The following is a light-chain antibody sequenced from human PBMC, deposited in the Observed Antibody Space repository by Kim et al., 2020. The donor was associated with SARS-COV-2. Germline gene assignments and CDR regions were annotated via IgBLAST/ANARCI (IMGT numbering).Light chain of an antibody. J-gene: IGLJ2*01. CDR3: SSYTSSSTLV. V-gene: IGLV2-14*04. CDR1: SSDVGGYNY. CDR2: DVS. Sequence: QSITISCTRTSSDVGGYNYVSWYQQHPGKAPKLMIYDVSKRPSGVSKRFSGSKSGNTASLTISGLQAEDEADYYCSSYTSSSTLVFGGGTQLTVL.